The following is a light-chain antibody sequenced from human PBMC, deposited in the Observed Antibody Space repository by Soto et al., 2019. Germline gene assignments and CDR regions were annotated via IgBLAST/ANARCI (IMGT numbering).Light chain of an antibody. Sequence: QSVLTQPPSVSGVPGQRVTISCTGSNSNIGAGYDVHWYQQLPGTAPKLLIYGNNNRPSGVPDRFSGSKSGTSASLAISGLRAEDEADYYCSSFTISRNTVIFGGGTQLTVL. CDR1: NSNIGAGYD. V-gene: IGLV1-40*01. CDR3: SSFTISRNTVI. J-gene: IGLJ2*01. CDR2: GNN.